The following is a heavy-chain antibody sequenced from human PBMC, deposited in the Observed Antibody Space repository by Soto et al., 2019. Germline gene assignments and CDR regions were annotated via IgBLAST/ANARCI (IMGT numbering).Heavy chain of an antibody. J-gene: IGHJ3*02. CDR3: ARITKSGTVGPFDI. CDR1: GFSLSNARMG. Sequence: QVTLKESGPVLVKPTETLTLTCTVSGFSLSNARMGVSWIRQPPGKALEWLAHIFSNDEKSYSTSLKSRLTSSKDTSKRLVVLTMSNMDPVDTATYYCARITKSGTVGPFDIWGQGTMVTVSS. V-gene: IGHV2-26*01. D-gene: IGHD3-3*01. CDR2: IFSNDEK.